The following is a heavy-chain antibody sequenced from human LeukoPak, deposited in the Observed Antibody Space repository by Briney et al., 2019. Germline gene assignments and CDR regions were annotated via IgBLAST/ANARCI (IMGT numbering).Heavy chain of an antibody. Sequence: PGGSLRLSCAASGFTFSSYNMNWVRQAPGKGLEWVSSITSSSSYIYYADSVKGRFTISRDNSKNTLYLQMNSLRAEDTAVYYCAKPPYSSGGGYWGQGTLVTVSS. CDR2: ITSSSSYI. V-gene: IGHV3-21*04. J-gene: IGHJ4*02. CDR1: GFTFSSYN. D-gene: IGHD6-19*01. CDR3: AKPPYSSGGGY.